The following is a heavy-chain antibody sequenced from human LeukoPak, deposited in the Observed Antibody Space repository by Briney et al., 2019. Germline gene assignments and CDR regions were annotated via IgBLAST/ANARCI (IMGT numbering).Heavy chain of an antibody. CDR2: ISYDGSNK. V-gene: IGHV3-30*07. J-gene: IGHJ5*02. D-gene: IGHD6-13*01. CDR3: AKDKGGKQQLVFYWFDP. CDR1: AFTFSTYA. Sequence: PGGSLRLSCAASAFTFSTYAMYWVRQAPGKGLEWVAVISYDGSNKFYADSVKGRFTISRDNSKNTLYLQMNSLRAEDTAVYYCAKDKGGKQQLVFYWFDPWGQGTLVTVSS.